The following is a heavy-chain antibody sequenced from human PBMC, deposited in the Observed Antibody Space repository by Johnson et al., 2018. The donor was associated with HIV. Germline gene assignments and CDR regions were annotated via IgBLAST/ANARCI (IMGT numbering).Heavy chain of an antibody. Sequence: VQLVESGGGLAQPGGSLRLSCAASGFTVSRNYMSWVRQAPGKGLEWVSVIYSGGSTYYADSVKGRFTISRDNSKNTLYLQMNSLRAEDTAVYYCARGVEMATIGGLDIWGQGTMVTVSS. CDR2: IYSGGST. V-gene: IGHV3-66*01. D-gene: IGHD5-24*01. CDR3: ARGVEMATIGGLDI. CDR1: GFTVSRNY. J-gene: IGHJ3*02.